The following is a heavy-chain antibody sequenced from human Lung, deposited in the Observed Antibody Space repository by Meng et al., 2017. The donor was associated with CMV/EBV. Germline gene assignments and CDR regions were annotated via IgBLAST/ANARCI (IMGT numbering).Heavy chain of an antibody. V-gene: IGHV4-39*01. Sequence: SXTVSGGSITENNYWGWIRQSPGKGLEWIGSVLYDGTTYYNPSLVGRLTVSLDTAKKQFSVKLSSVTAADTAAYYCARHKVWFSGMDVWGQGTTVTVSS. J-gene: IGHJ6*02. CDR1: GGSITENNY. CDR2: VLYDGTT. CDR3: ARHKVWFSGMDV. D-gene: IGHD2-21*01.